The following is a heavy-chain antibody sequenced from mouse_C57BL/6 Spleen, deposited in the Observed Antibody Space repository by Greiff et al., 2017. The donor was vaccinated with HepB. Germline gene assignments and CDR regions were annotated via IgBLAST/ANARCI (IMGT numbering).Heavy chain of an antibody. J-gene: IGHJ4*01. Sequence: QVQLQQPGAELVMPGASVKLSCKASGYTFTSYWMHWVKQRPGQGLEWIGEIDPSDSYTNYNQKFKGKSTLTVDKSSSTAYMQLSSLTSEDSAVYYCARSYYYGSSYGAMDYWGQGTSVTVSS. CDR3: ARSYYYGSSYGAMDY. V-gene: IGHV1-69*01. D-gene: IGHD1-1*01. CDR1: GYTFTSYW. CDR2: IDPSDSYT.